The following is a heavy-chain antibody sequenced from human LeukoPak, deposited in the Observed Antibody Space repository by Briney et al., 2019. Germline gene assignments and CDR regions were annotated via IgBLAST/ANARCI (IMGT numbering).Heavy chain of an antibody. Sequence: GASVKVSCKASGGTFSSYAISWVRQAPGQGLEWMGGIIPIFGTANYAQKFQGRVTITADESTSTAYMELSSLRSEDTAVYYCAGSYVDTAMAHEGWFDPWGQGTLVTVSS. CDR1: GGTFSSYA. V-gene: IGHV1-69*13. CDR2: IIPIFGTA. D-gene: IGHD5-18*01. J-gene: IGHJ5*02. CDR3: AGSYVDTAMAHEGWFDP.